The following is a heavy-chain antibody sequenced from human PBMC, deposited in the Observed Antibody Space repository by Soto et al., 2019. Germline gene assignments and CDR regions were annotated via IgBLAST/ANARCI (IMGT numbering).Heavy chain of an antibody. J-gene: IGHJ4*02. CDR2: ISAYNGNT. D-gene: IGHD3-22*01. V-gene: IGHV1-18*01. CDR1: GYSFISYG. CDR3: ARLWDISVAEY. Sequence: ASVKVSCKASGYSFISYGITWVRQAPGQGLEWMGWISAYNGNTNYAQKFQGRVTMTTDTSTTTAYMELRSLRSDDTAVYFCARLWDISVAEYWGQGTLVTVSS.